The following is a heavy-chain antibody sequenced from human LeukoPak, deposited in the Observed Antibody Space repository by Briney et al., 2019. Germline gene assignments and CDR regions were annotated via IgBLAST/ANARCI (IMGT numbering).Heavy chain of an antibody. V-gene: IGHV3-7*03. D-gene: IGHD3-22*01. J-gene: IGHJ4*02. CDR3: TRIFYYETGGYYPDH. CDR1: GFTFSSYW. CDR2: IKQDGSEK. Sequence: GGSLRLSCAASGFTFSSYWMSWVRQAPGKGLEWVANIKQDGSEKYYVDSVKGRFTISRDEPKNSLYLQMNSLKTEDTAVYYCTRIFYYETGGYYPDHWGQGTLVTVSS.